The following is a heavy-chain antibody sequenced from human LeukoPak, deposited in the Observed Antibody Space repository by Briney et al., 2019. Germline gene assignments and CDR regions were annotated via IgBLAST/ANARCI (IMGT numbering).Heavy chain of an antibody. CDR2: IKQDGSEK. CDR1: GFTFSSYA. Sequence: GGSLRLSCAASGFTFSSYAMSWVRQAPGKGLEWVANIKQDGSEKYYVDSVKGRFTISRDNAKNSLYLQMNSLRAEDTAVYYCARLIRGYNYDYYYYYGMDVWGQGTTVTVSS. J-gene: IGHJ6*02. D-gene: IGHD5-24*01. CDR3: ARLIRGYNYDYYYYYGMDV. V-gene: IGHV3-7*01.